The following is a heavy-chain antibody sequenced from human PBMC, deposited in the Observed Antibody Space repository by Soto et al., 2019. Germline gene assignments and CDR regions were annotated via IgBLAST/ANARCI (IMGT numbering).Heavy chain of an antibody. D-gene: IGHD1-1*01. CDR3: ARGRYGDY. CDR2: ISAHNGNT. Sequence: QVHLVQSGAEVKKPGASVKVSCKGSGYAFTTYGITWVRQAPGQGLEWMGWISAHNGNTNYAQKLQARVTGTRDTSPSTAYMELRSLRSDDTAVYYCARGRYGDYWGQGALVTVSS. CDR1: GYAFTTYG. V-gene: IGHV1-18*01. J-gene: IGHJ4*02.